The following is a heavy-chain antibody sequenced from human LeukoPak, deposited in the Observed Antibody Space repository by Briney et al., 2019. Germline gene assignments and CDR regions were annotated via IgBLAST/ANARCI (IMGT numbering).Heavy chain of an antibody. CDR2: IYSAGST. D-gene: IGHD5-18*01. Sequence: PGGSLRLSCAVSGFTVSSKYMSWVRQAPGKGLEWVSVIYSAGSTYYADSVKGRFTISRDKSKKILFLQMNSLRVEDTAVYYCARDNRNSYGYANWGQGTLVTVSS. V-gene: IGHV3-53*01. CDR1: GFTVSSKY. CDR3: ARDNRNSYGYAN. J-gene: IGHJ4*02.